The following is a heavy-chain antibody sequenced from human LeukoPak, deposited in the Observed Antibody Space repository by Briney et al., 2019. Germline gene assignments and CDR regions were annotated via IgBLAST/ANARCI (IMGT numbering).Heavy chain of an antibody. D-gene: IGHD3-10*02. V-gene: IGHV3-30-3*01. Sequence: PGGSLRLSCAASGFTFSNYAMHWVRQAPGKGLEWVAFMSYDGSNKYYADSVKGRFTISRDNSKNTLYLQMNSLRAEDTTVYYCAAARSMIGTLDYWGQGTLVTVSS. CDR2: MSYDGSNK. CDR1: GFTFSNYA. CDR3: AAARSMIGTLDY. J-gene: IGHJ4*02.